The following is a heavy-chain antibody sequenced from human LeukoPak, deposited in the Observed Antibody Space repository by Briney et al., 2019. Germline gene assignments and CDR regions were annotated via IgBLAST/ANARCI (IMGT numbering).Heavy chain of an antibody. J-gene: IGHJ5*02. D-gene: IGHD3-10*01. CDR2: INPSGGST. CDR3: ATSFRAVNWFDP. Sequence: ASVKVSCKASGYTFTRYHMNWVRQAPGQGLEWMGIINPSGGSTNYAQKFQGRVTMTRDTSTSTIYMEVSSLRSEDTAVYYCATSFRAVNWFDPWGQGTLVTVSS. V-gene: IGHV1-46*01. CDR1: GYTFTRYH.